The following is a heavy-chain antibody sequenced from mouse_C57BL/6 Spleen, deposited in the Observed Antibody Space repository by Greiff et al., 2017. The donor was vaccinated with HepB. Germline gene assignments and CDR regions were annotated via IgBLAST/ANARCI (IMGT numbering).Heavy chain of an antibody. V-gene: IGHV5-17*01. J-gene: IGHJ4*01. CDR2: ISSGSSTI. D-gene: IGHD4-1*01. CDR3: ARRTGGADYAMDY. Sequence: EVMLVESGGGLVKPGGSLKLSCAASGFTFSDYGMHWVRQAPEKGLEWVAYISSGSSTIYYADTVKGRFTISRDNAKNTLFLQMTSLRSEDTAMYYCARRTGGADYAMDYWGQGTSVTVSS. CDR1: GFTFSDYG.